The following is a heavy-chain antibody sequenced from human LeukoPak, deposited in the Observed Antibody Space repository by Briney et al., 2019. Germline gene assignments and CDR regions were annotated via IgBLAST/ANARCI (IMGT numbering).Heavy chain of an antibody. D-gene: IGHD2-15*01. CDR3: ARDRSRCSGGSCFPGY. J-gene: IGHJ4*02. CDR1: GYTFTGYY. Sequence: ASVKVSCKASGYTFTGYYMHWVRQAPGQGLEWMGWINPNSGGTNYAQKFQGRVTMTRDTSISTAYMELSRLRSDDTAVYYCARDRSRCSGGSCFPGYWGQGTLVTVSS. CDR2: INPNSGGT. V-gene: IGHV1-2*02.